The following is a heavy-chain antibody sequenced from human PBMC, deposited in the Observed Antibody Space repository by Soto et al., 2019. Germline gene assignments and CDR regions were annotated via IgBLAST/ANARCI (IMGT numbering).Heavy chain of an antibody. CDR1: GASITGSSY. Sequence: PSETLSLTCTVSGASITGSSYWSWIRQPAGKGLEWIGRFSLSGTTSYNPSLRSRVTMSADVSKNQFSLRLTSVTAADTALNYCARGMTPPGAPAWYYFDSWGQGTLVTVSS. CDR2: FSLSGTT. V-gene: IGHV4-4*07. CDR3: ARGMTPPGAPAWYYFDS. J-gene: IGHJ4*02. D-gene: IGHD2-8*02.